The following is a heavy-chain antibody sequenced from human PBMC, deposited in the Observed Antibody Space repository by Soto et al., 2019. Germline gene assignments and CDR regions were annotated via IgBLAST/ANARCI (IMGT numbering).Heavy chain of an antibody. CDR3: ARGAGGFDY. CDR1: GYTFTSYA. J-gene: IGHJ4*02. V-gene: IGHV1-3*04. Sequence: QGKLVQSGAEVRRPGASVKVSCMASGYTFTSYAVHWVRQAPGQRPEWMGWIYTDNGNTVYSQRFQDRVTITMDTSATTVYMELSGLRSEDTSVYYCARGAGGFDYWGQGTLVTVSS. D-gene: IGHD3-10*01. CDR2: IYTDNGNT.